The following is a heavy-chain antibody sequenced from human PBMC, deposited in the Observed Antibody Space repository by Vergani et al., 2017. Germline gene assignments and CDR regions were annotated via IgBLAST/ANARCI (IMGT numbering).Heavy chain of an antibody. Sequence: VQLAESGGGVVQPGRSLRLSCAGSGFTLSSHAMHWVRQAPGKGLEWVANIKQDGSEKYYVDSVKGRFTISRDNSKNTLYLQMNSLRAEDTAVYYCARDRLQWERGQGYMDVWGKGTTVTVSS. D-gene: IGHD1-26*01. CDR1: GFTLSSHA. CDR2: IKQDGSEK. J-gene: IGHJ6*03. V-gene: IGHV3-7*01. CDR3: ARDRLQWERGQGYMDV.